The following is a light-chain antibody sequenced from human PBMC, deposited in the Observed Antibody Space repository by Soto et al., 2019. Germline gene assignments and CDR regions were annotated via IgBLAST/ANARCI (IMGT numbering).Light chain of an antibody. Sequence: IQLTQSPSSLSASVGDTVTITCRASQTISNFLNWYQHKPGKGPKLLIYAASSLLSGVSSRFSGSGSGTDFTLAISSLQAEDVAVYYCQQYYTVPVTFGPGTKVDIK. CDR1: QTISNF. V-gene: IGKV1-39*01. CDR2: AAS. J-gene: IGKJ3*01. CDR3: QQYYTVPVT.